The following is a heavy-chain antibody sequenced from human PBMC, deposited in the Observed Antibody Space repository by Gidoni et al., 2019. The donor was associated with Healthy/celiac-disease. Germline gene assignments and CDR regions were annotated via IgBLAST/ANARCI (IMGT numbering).Heavy chain of an antibody. V-gene: IGHV4-38-2*01. Sequence: QVQLQESGPGLVKPSETLTLPCAVSGYSISSGYYWGWIRQPPGKGLEWIGSIFHSGSTYYNPFLESRVTTSVDTPKNQFSLRVSSVTAADTAVYYCARHSPPYGMDVWGQGTTVTVSS. J-gene: IGHJ6*02. CDR2: IFHSGST. CDR1: GYSISSGYY. D-gene: IGHD2-15*01. CDR3: ARHSPPYGMDV.